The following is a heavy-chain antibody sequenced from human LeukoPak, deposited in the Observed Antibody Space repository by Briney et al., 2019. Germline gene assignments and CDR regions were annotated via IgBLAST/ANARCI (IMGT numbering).Heavy chain of an antibody. CDR3: ARGRGRQWLVRD. J-gene: IGHJ4*02. Sequence: ASVKVSCKASGYTFTSYYMHWVRQASGQGLEWMGIINPSGGNTNYAQKLQGRVTMTTDTSTSTAYMELRSLRSDDTAVYYCARGRGRQWLVRDWGQGTLVTVSS. D-gene: IGHD6-19*01. V-gene: IGHV1-46*01. CDR1: GYTFTSYY. CDR2: INPSGGNT.